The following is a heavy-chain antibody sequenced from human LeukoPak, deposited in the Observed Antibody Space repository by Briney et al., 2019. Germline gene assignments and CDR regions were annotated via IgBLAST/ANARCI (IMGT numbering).Heavy chain of an antibody. CDR2: IYYSGST. Sequence: KPSETLSITCTVSGGSISSSSYYWGWIRQPPGKGLEWIGSIYYSGSTYYNPSLKSRVTISVDTSKNQFSLKLSSVTAADTAVYYKERPAYDILTGYQSDYWGQGTLVTVSS. CDR3: ERPAYDILTGYQSDY. CDR1: GGSISSSSYY. J-gene: IGHJ4*02. D-gene: IGHD3-9*01. V-gene: IGHV4-39*01.